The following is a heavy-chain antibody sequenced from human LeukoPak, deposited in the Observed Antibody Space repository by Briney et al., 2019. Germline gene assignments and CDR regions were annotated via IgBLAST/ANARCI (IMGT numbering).Heavy chain of an antibody. CDR3: ASGRLYDILTGYSPYYFDY. V-gene: IGHV4-61*08. CDR2: IYYSGST. J-gene: IGHJ4*02. Sequence: SETLSLTCTVSGGSINSGDYYWSWIRQPPGKGLEWIGYIYYSGSTNYNPSLKSRVTISVDTSKNQFSLKLSSVTAADTAVYYCASGRLYDILTGYSPYYFDYWGQGTLVTVSS. D-gene: IGHD3-9*01. CDR1: GGSINSGDYY.